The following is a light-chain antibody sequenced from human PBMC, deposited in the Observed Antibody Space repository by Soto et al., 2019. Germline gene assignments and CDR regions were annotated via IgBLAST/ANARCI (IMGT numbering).Light chain of an antibody. Sequence: EIVLTQSPGTLSLSPGERATLSCRASQSVSSSYLAWYQQKPGQAPRLLIYGASSRATGIPDRFSGSGSGTAFTLTISRLEPEDCAVYYCQQYGRSPRFTFGPGTKVDIK. V-gene: IGKV3-20*01. CDR1: QSVSSSY. J-gene: IGKJ3*01. CDR3: QQYGRSPRFT. CDR2: GAS.